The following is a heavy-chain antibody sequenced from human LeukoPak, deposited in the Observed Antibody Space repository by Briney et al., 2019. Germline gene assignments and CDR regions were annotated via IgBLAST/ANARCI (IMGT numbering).Heavy chain of an antibody. D-gene: IGHD5-12*01. V-gene: IGHV1-69*04. CDR2: IIPILGIA. CDR1: GGTFSSYA. J-gene: IGHJ4*02. CDR3: ARDYSGYEDFDY. Sequence: GASVKVSCKASGGTFSSYAISWVRQAPGQGLEWMGRIIPILGIANYAQKFQGRVTITADKSTSTAYMELSSLRSDDTAVYYCARDYSGYEDFDYWGQGTLVTVSS.